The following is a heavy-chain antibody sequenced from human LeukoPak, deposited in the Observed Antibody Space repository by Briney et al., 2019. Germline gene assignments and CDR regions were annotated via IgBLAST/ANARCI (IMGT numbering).Heavy chain of an antibody. Sequence: ASVKVPCKASGYTFTDYYMHWVQQAPGKRLEWMGLVDPEDGETIYAEKFQGRVTITADTSADTAYMELSRLRSDDTAVYYCARLIEGYYYGSGKFDPWGQGTLVTVSS. D-gene: IGHD3-10*01. J-gene: IGHJ5*02. CDR2: VDPEDGET. CDR1: GYTFTDYY. CDR3: ARLIEGYYYGSGKFDP. V-gene: IGHV1-69-2*01.